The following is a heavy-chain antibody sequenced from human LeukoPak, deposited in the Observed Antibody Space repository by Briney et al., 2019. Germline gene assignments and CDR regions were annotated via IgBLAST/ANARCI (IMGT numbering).Heavy chain of an antibody. CDR3: AKDRTVGASYWYFDL. CDR2: VSDSDENT. D-gene: IGHD1-26*01. CDR1: GFTFSSFA. Sequence: GGSLRLSCAASGFTFSSFAMNWVRQAPGKGLEWVSSVSDSDENTYYADSVKGRFTISRDSSKNTLFLHMNTLRAEDTAIYYCAKDRTVGASYWYFDLWGRGTLVTVSS. J-gene: IGHJ2*01. V-gene: IGHV3-23*01.